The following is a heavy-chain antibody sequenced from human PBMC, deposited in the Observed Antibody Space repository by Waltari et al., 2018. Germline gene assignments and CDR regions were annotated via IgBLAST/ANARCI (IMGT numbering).Heavy chain of an antibody. D-gene: IGHD2-2*01. CDR1: GFTFDDYA. CDR2: ISWDGGST. V-gene: IGHV3-43D*04. J-gene: IGHJ4*02. Sequence: EVQLVESGGVMVQHGGSLRLSCAASGFTFDDYAMHWVRQAPGKGLEWVSLISWDGGSTYYADSVKGRFTISRDNSKNSLYLQMNSLRAEDTALYYCASHCSSTSCYLDYWGQGTLVTVSS. CDR3: ASHCSSTSCYLDY.